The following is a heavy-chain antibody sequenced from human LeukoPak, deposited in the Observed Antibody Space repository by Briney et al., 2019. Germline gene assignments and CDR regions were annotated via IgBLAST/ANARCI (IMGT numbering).Heavy chain of an antibody. CDR2: ISSSSSYI. CDR1: RFTFSSYG. J-gene: IGHJ4*02. V-gene: IGHV3-21*01. D-gene: IGHD3-16*01. CDR3: AIVAGGDPFDY. Sequence: GGSLRLSCVASRFTFSSYGMNWVRQAPGKGLEWVSSISSSSSYIKYADSVKGRFTVSRDNAKKSLYLQMNNLRAEDTAVYYCAIVAGGDPFDYWGQGTLVTVSS.